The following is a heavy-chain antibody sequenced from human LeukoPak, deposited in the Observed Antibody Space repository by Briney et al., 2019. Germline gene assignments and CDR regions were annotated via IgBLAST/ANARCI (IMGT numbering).Heavy chain of an antibody. D-gene: IGHD1-26*01. Sequence: GGSLRLSCAASGFTFSSYAMSWVRQAPGKGLEWVSAISGSGDRTYYEDSVEGRFTISRDNSKNTLYMQINSLRADDTAVYYCAKRGSIVGATKRFGLDCWGQGTLVTVSS. J-gene: IGHJ4*02. CDR1: GFTFSSYA. CDR3: AKRGSIVGATKRFGLDC. CDR2: ISGSGDRT. V-gene: IGHV3-23*01.